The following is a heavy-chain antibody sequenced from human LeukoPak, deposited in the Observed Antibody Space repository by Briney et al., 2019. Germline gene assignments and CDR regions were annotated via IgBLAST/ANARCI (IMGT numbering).Heavy chain of an antibody. CDR3: AKFPPSRYSSGWHVY. D-gene: IGHD6-19*01. Sequence: GGSLRLSCAASGFTFSSYGMHWVRQAPGKGLEWVAVISYDGSNKYYADSVKGRFTISRDNSKNTLYLQMNSLRAEDMAVYYCAKFPPSRYSSGWHVYWGQGTLVTVSS. J-gene: IGHJ4*02. CDR1: GFTFSSYG. V-gene: IGHV3-30*18. CDR2: ISYDGSNK.